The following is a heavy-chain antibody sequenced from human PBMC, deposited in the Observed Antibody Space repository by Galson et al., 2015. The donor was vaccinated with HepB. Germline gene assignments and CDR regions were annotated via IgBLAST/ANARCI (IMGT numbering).Heavy chain of an antibody. CDR3: ARGGKFCGGGCYRHYYFDD. J-gene: IGHJ4*02. D-gene: IGHD2-21*01. Sequence: SLRLSCAASGFTFSDYDMHWVRQLTGKGLEWVSGIGTTGDTHYPDSVKGRFTISRENAKNSLYLQMNDLRPGDTAVYYCARGGKFCGGGCYRHYYFDDWGQGILVTVSS. CDR2: IGTTGDT. V-gene: IGHV3-13*01. CDR1: GFTFSDYD.